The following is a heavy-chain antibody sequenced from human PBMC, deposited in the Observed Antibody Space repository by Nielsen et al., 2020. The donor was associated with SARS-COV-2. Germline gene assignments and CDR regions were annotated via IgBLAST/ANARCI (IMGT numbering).Heavy chain of an antibody. Sequence: GESLKISCAASGFTFSSYEMNWVRQAPGKGLDWVAVTSYDGSMTFYADSVKGRFTISRDNSKNTLYLQMNGLRVEDTAVYYCARVGASYRNSYGLDVWGQGTTVTVSS. J-gene: IGHJ6*02. CDR3: ARVGASYRNSYGLDV. V-gene: IGHV3-30*03. CDR2: TSYDGSMT. D-gene: IGHD3-10*01. CDR1: GFTFSSYE.